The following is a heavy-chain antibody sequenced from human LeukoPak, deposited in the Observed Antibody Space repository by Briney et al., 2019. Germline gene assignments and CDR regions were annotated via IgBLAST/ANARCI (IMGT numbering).Heavy chain of an antibody. CDR1: GFTFSSYA. J-gene: IGHJ6*02. D-gene: IGHD2-2*01. CDR2: ISYDGSNK. Sequence: GGSLRLSCAASGFTFSSYAMHWVRQAPGKGLEWVAVISYDGSNKYYADSVKGRFTISRDNTKNTLYLQMNSLRAEDTAVYYCARGADLIVVVPAAMALGDVWGQGTTVTVSS. V-gene: IGHV3-30-3*01. CDR3: ARGADLIVVVPAAMALGDV.